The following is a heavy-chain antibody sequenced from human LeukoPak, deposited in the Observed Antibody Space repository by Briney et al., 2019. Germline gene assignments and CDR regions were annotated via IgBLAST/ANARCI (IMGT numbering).Heavy chain of an antibody. CDR1: GFTFSSYA. V-gene: IGHV3-23*01. CDR2: ISGSGGNT. Sequence: GGSLRLSCAASGFTFSSYAMSWVRQAPGKGLEWVSAISGSGGNTYYADSVKGRFTISRDNSKNTLYLQMNSLRAEDTAVYYCAKRITLIVVVPVVDYWGQGTLVTVSS. CDR3: AKRITLIVVVPVVDY. D-gene: IGHD3-22*01. J-gene: IGHJ4*02.